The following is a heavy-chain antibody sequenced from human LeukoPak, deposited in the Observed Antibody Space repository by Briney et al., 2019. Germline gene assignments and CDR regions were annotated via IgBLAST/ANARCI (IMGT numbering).Heavy chain of an antibody. CDR1: GFTFSSYW. J-gene: IGHJ4*02. CDR3: ARDRVVGATYYFDY. CDR2: IKQDGSEK. Sequence: PGGSLRLSCAASGFTFSSYWMSWVPQAPGKGLEWVANIKQDGSEKYYVDSVKGRFTISRDNAKNSLYLQMNSLRAEDTAVYYCARDRVVGATYYFDYWGQGTLVTVSS. D-gene: IGHD1-26*01. V-gene: IGHV3-7*01.